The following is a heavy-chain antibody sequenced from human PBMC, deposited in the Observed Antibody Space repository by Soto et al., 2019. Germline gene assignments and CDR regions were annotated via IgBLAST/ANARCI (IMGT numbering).Heavy chain of an antibody. CDR3: ARDGRGSSWKNWFDP. CDR1: GFTFSDYY. J-gene: IGHJ5*02. CDR2: ISSSGSTI. D-gene: IGHD6-13*01. V-gene: IGHV3-11*01. Sequence: GGSLSLSCAASGFTFSDYYMSWIRQAPGKGLEWVSYISSSGSTIYYADSVKGRFTISRDNAKNSLYLQMNSLRAEDTAVYYCARDGRGSSWKNWFDPWGQGTLVTVSS.